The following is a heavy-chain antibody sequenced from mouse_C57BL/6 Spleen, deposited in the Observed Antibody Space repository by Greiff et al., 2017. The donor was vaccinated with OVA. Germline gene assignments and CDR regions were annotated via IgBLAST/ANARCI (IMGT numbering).Heavy chain of an antibody. CDR3: ARSGDYDERYFDV. V-gene: IGHV1-4*01. CDR2: INPSSGYT. D-gene: IGHD2-4*01. J-gene: IGHJ1*03. Sequence: VQLQQSGAELARPGASVTMSCKASGYTFTSYTMHWVKQRPGQGLEWIGYINPSSGYTKYNQKFKDKATLTADKSSSTAYMQLSSLTSEDSAVYYCARSGDYDERYFDVWGTGTTVTVSS. CDR1: GYTFTSYT.